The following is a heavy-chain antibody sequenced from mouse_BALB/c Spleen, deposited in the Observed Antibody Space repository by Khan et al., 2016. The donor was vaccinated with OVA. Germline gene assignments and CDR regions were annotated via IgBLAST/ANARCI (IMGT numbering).Heavy chain of an antibody. CDR1: GYSITSDYA. Sequence: EVQLVESGPGLVRPSQSLSLTCTVTGYSITSDYAWNWIRQFPGNKLEWMGYISYSGSTTYNPSLKSRISITRDKSKDQFFLQLKSVTSEDTATYYCASELGRYYALDYWGQGTSVTVSS. V-gene: IGHV3-2*02. J-gene: IGHJ4*01. CDR3: ASELGRYYALDY. D-gene: IGHD4-1*01. CDR2: ISYSGST.